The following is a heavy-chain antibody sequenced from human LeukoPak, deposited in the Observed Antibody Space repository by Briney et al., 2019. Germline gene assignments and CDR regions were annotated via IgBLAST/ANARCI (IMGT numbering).Heavy chain of an antibody. CDR1: GFSFSIYS. CDR3: VRVAYSSSWSPPFDY. CDR2: ISSNGRNT. D-gene: IGHD6-13*01. J-gene: IGHJ4*02. Sequence: GGSLTLSCSASGFSFSIYSMHWVRQAPGKGLEYVSAISSNGRNTYYADSVKGRFTVSRDNSKNTLYLQMSSLRAEDTAVYYCVRVAYSSSWSPPFDYWGQGTLVTVSS. V-gene: IGHV3-64D*06.